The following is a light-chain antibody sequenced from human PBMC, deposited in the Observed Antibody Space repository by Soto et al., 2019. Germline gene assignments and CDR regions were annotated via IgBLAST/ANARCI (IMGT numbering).Light chain of an antibody. CDR1: QNISSSY. V-gene: IGKV3-20*01. CDR2: GAS. CDR3: QHYGNSLLT. J-gene: IGKJ4*01. Sequence: EVVLTQSPGTLSLSPGERATISCRASQNISSSYLTWYQQKPGQPPRLLIYGASSRATDIPDRFSGSESGTDFTLTISRLEPEDFAVYYCQHYGNSLLTFGGGTKVDNK.